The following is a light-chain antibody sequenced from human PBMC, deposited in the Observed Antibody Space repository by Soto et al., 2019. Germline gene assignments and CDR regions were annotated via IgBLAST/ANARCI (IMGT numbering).Light chain of an antibody. CDR1: SSDVGGYNY. J-gene: IGLJ1*01. V-gene: IGLV2-11*01. CDR2: DVS. CDR3: CSYAGSYTRYV. Sequence: QSALTQPRSVSGSPGQSVTISCTGTSSDVGGYNYVSWYQQHPGKAPKLMIYDVSKRPSGAPDRFSGSKSGNTASLTISGLQAEDEADYYCCSYAGSYTRYVFGTGTKVTAL.